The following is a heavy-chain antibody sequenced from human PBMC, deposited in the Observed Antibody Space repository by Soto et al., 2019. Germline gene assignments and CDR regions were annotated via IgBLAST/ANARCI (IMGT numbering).Heavy chain of an antibody. V-gene: IGHV4-30-2*01. D-gene: IGHD3-22*01. CDR1: GGSTNSYDYS. Sequence: SETLSLTCVVSGGSTNSYDYSWAWIRQPPGQGLEWIGYMHHSGNNFFNPSLRSRVTISIDRSKNQFSLKLRSMTAADTAVYFCATFHSRSYFDDYWGQGTLVTVSS. CDR3: ATFHSRSYFDDY. CDR2: MHHSGNN. J-gene: IGHJ4*02.